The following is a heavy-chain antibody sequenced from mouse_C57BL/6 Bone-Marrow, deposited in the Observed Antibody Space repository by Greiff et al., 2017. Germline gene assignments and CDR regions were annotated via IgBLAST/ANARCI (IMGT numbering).Heavy chain of an antibody. Sequence: VQLQESGAELVRPGASVTLSCKASGYTFTDYEMHWVKQTPVHGLEWIGAIDPETGGTASNQKFKGKAILTADKSSSKAYMELRSLTSDDSAVYYCTREGVLYYSNYGAMDYWGQGTSVTVAS. CDR2: IDPETGGT. D-gene: IGHD2-5*01. CDR1: GYTFTDYE. J-gene: IGHJ4*01. CDR3: TREGVLYYSNYGAMDY. V-gene: IGHV1-15*01.